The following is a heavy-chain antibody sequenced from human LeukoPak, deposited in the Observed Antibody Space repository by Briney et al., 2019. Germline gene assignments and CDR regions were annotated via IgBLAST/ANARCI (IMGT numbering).Heavy chain of an antibody. CDR3: ARDKGYSYGVDY. CDR1: GYTFTGYY. J-gene: IGHJ4*02. V-gene: IGHV1-2*02. Sequence: GASVKVSCKASGYTFTGYYMHWVRQAPGQGREWMGWINPNSGGTNYAQKFQGRVTMTRDTSISTAYMELSRLRSDDTAVYYCARDKGYSYGVDYWGQGTLVTVSS. D-gene: IGHD5-18*01. CDR2: INPNSGGT.